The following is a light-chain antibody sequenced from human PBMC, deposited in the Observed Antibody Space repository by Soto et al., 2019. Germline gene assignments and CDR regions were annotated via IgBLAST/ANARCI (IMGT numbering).Light chain of an antibody. Sequence: QSVLTQPPSVSGSPGQSVTISCTGTSSDIGRYNRVSWYQQPPGTAPKLMIYEVSNRPAGVPDRFSGSKSGNTASLTISGLQAEDEADYYCSSYTNSATSYVVFGGGTKLTVL. CDR1: SSDIGRYNR. V-gene: IGLV2-18*02. J-gene: IGLJ2*01. CDR3: SSYTNSATSYVV. CDR2: EVS.